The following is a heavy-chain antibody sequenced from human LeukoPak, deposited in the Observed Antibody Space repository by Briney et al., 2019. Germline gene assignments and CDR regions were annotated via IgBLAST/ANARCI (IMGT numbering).Heavy chain of an antibody. CDR3: ARSRSTYYYGSGSYYFDY. V-gene: IGHV4-34*01. J-gene: IGHJ4*02. CDR2: INHSGST. Sequence: GSLRLSCAASGFTFSDYYMSWIRQPPGKGLEWIGEINHSGSTNYNPSLKSRVTISVDTSKNQFSLKLSSVTAADTAVYYCARSRSTYYYGSGSYYFDYWGQGTLVTVSS. CDR1: GFTFSDYY. D-gene: IGHD3-10*01.